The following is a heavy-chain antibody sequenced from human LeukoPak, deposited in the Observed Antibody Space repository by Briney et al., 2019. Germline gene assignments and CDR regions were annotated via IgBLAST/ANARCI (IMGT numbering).Heavy chain of an antibody. V-gene: IGHV3-23*01. CDR3: ARLRPLDF. Sequence: PGGSLRLSCAASGFTFSSYAMSWVRRAPGKGLEWVTAISGSGGSTYYADSVKGRFTISRDNAKNSLYLQMNSLRAEDTAVYYCARLRPLDFWGQGTLVTVSS. D-gene: IGHD4-17*01. CDR2: ISGSGGST. CDR1: GFTFSSYA. J-gene: IGHJ4*02.